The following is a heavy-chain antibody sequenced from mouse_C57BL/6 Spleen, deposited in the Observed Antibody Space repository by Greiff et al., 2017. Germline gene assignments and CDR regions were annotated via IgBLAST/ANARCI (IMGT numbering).Heavy chain of an antibody. CDR2: IYPGNSDT. CDR3: STMVTTGWFAY. CDR1: GYTFTSYW. Sequence: EVQLQQSGTVLARPGASVKMSCKTSGYTFTSYWMHWVKQRPGQGLEWIGAIYPGNSDTSYNQKFKGKAKLTAVTSASTAYMELSSLTNEDSAVYYCSTMVTTGWFAYWGQGTLVTVSA. D-gene: IGHD2-2*01. J-gene: IGHJ3*01. V-gene: IGHV1-5*01.